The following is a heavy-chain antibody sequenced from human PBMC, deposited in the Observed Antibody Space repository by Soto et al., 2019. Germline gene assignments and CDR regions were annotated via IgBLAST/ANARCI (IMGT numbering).Heavy chain of an antibody. D-gene: IGHD1-1*01. CDR1: GFTFSNYA. V-gene: IGHV3-23*01. Sequence: EVQLLESGGGLVPPGGSLRVSCAASGFTFSNYAMIWVRQAPGKRLEWVSGISNSGDSTYYADSVKGRFTISRDNSKNTLYLQMNSLSADDTAVYHCAKGSKSQLLHSYFDCWGQGTLVTVSS. CDR2: ISNSGDST. J-gene: IGHJ4*02. CDR3: AKGSKSQLLHSYFDC.